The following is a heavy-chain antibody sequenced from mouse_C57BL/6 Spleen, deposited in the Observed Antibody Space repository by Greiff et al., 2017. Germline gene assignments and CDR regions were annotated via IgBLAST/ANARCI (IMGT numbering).Heavy chain of an antibody. J-gene: IGHJ3*01. CDR1: GYTFTSYW. V-gene: IGHV1-61*01. CDR3: ARGGIYYGNYEAWVAY. Sequence: QVQLQQPGAELVRPGSSVKLSCKASGYTFTSYWMDWVKQRPGQGLEWIGNIYPSDSETHYNQKFNDKATLTVDKSSSTAYMQRSSLTSEDSAVYYCARGGIYYGNYEAWVAYWGQGTLVTVSA. D-gene: IGHD2-1*01. CDR2: IYPSDSET.